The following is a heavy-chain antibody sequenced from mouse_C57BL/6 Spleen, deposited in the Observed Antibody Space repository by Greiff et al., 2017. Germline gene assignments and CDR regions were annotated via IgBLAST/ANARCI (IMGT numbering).Heavy chain of an antibody. CDR2: IYPGDGDT. Sequence: QVQLQQSGPELVKPGASVKISCKASGYAFSSSWMNWVKQRPGKGLEWIGRIYPGDGDTNYNGKFKGKATLTADKSSSTAYMQLSSLTSEDSAVCLCAREENYGSSYGDFDYWGQGTTLTVSS. V-gene: IGHV1-82*01. D-gene: IGHD1-1*01. J-gene: IGHJ2*01. CDR1: GYAFSSSW. CDR3: AREENYGSSYGDFDY.